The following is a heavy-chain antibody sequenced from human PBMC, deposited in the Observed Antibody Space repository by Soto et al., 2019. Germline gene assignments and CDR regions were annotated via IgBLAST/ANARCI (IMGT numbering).Heavy chain of an antibody. CDR3: ACSSMARYYFDY. J-gene: IGHJ4*02. D-gene: IGHD5-12*01. Sequence: QVQLQESGPGLVKPSETLSLTYTVSGGSISSYYWSWIRQPPGKGLEWIGYIYYSGSTNYNPSLKSRVTISVDTSKNQFSLKLSSVTAADTAVYYCACSSMARYYFDYWGQGTLVTVSS. CDR2: IYYSGST. V-gene: IGHV4-59*01. CDR1: GGSISSYY.